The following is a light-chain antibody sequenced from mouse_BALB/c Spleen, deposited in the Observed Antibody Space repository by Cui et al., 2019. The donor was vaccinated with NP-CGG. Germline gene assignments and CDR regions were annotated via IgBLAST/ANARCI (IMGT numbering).Light chain of an antibody. Sequence: QAVVTPAFAPTTSPGETVTLTCRSSTGAVTTNNYANWVQEKPDHLFTGLIGGTNNRAPGVPARFSGSLIGDKAALTITGAQTEDEAIYFCALWYSNHWVFGGGTKLTAL. V-gene: IGLV1*01. J-gene: IGLJ1*01. CDR2: GTN. CDR3: ALWYSNHWV. CDR1: TGAVTTNNY.